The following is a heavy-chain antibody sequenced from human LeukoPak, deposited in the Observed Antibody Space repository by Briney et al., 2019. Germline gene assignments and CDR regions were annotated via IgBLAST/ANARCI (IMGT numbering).Heavy chain of an antibody. CDR3: ARDQRSESYYPWGWFDP. CDR1: GFAVSTNY. Sequence: HPGGSLRLSCAASGFAVSTNYLSWVRQAPGKGLEWVSVIYSDGSTYYTDSVKGRFTISRDSSKNTLYLQMNSLRPEDTAVYYCARDQRSESYYPWGWFDPWGQGTLVTVSS. J-gene: IGHJ5*02. D-gene: IGHD1-26*01. CDR2: IYSDGST. V-gene: IGHV3-66*02.